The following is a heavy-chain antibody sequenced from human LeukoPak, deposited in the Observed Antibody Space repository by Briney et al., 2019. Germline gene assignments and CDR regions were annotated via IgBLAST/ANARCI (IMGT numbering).Heavy chain of an antibody. J-gene: IGHJ4*02. Sequence: GGSLRLSCAASGFTFSSSAMHWVRQAPDKGLEWVAVISYDGSNKYYADSVKGRFTISRDNAKNSLYLQMNSLRAEDTAVYYCARDLSYYGSGSPIGYWGQGTLVTVSS. CDR3: ARDLSYYGSGSPIGY. CDR1: GFTFSSSA. D-gene: IGHD3-10*01. CDR2: ISYDGSNK. V-gene: IGHV3-30-3*01.